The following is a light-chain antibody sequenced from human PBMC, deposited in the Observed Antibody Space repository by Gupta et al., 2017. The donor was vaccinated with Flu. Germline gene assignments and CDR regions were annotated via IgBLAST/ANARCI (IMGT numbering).Light chain of an antibody. J-gene: IGLJ3*02. CDR1: NSDVGGYDF. CDR2: DVA. Sequence: QSALTQPPSASGSPGQSVTISCTGTNSDVGGYDFVSWYQRHPGKAPKLIIYDVAKRPSGIPERFSGSKSGNTASLTVTGLQAEDEADYYCSSYGGRNNLVFGGGTRLT. CDR3: SSYGGRNNLV. V-gene: IGLV2-8*01.